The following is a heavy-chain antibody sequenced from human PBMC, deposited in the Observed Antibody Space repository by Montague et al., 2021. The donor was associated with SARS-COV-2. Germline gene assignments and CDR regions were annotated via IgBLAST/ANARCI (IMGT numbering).Heavy chain of an antibody. J-gene: IGHJ4*02. CDR3: VRHPHYDGLNGPPDF. V-gene: IGHV4-59*08. D-gene: IGHD3-9*01. CDR2: VLYNKGT. Sequence: SETLSLTCTVSGVSVTDYYWRWIRQHTGKGLAWVGDVLYNKGTNFNPSLKSRVAISVDTSKNQFSLRLTSVTAADTAFYHCVRHPHYDGLNGPPDFWDQGALVTVSS. CDR1: GVSVTDYY.